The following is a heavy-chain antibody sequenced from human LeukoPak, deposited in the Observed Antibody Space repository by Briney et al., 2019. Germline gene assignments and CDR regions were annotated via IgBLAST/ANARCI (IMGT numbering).Heavy chain of an antibody. CDR1: GFAFSSYA. CDR2: IDGGDGRT. CDR3: AKDFYDSSGSRYDY. V-gene: IGHV3-23*01. J-gene: IGHJ4*02. D-gene: IGHD3-22*01. Sequence: PGGSLRLSCTASGFAFSSYAMSWVRQAPGVGLEWVSAIDGGDGRTWHADSVRGRFTISRDNSKNTLFMQMNSLRAEDTAVYYCAKDFYDSSGSRYDYWGQGTLVTVSS.